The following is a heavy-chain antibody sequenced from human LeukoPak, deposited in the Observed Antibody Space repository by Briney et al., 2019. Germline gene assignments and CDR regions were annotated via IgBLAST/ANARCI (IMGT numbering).Heavy chain of an antibody. D-gene: IGHD2-15*01. V-gene: IGHV1-2*02. CDR3: ARDRSSGIAADY. Sequence: ASVKVSCKASGYTFTDSYIHWVRQAPGQGFEWMGWINPNSDGTNYAQKFLGRVTLTRDTSISTAYMELSSLRSDDTALYYCARDRSSGIAADYWGQGTLVTVSS. J-gene: IGHJ4*02. CDR1: GYTFTDSY. CDR2: INPNSDGT.